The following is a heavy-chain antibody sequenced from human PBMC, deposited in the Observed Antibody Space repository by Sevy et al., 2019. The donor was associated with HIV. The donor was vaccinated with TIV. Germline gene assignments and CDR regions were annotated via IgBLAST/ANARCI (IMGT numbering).Heavy chain of an antibody. CDR2: IKQDGSEK. D-gene: IGHD6-19*01. CDR3: ARESLAVAGWARRVFDI. J-gene: IGHJ3*02. Sequence: GGSLRLSCAASGFTFSSYWMSWVRQAPGKGLEWVANIKQDGSEKYYVDSVKGRFTISRDKAKNSLYLQMNSLRGEDTAVYYCARESLAVAGWARRVFDIWGQGTMVTVSS. V-gene: IGHV3-7*03. CDR1: GFTFSSYW.